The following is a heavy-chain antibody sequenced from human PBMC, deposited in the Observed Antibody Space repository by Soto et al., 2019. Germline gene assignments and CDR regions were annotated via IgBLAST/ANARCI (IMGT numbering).Heavy chain of an antibody. V-gene: IGHV3-74*01. J-gene: IGHJ6*03. Sequence: GVSLRLSCAASGFPFSSYWMHWVRQAPGKGLVWVSRINSDGSSTSYADSVKGRFTISRDNAKNTLYLQMNSLRAEDMAVYYCATHDYRDYYYMDIWGKGTTVTVSS. CDR1: GFPFSSYW. CDR2: INSDGSST. CDR3: ATHDYRDYYYMDI. D-gene: IGHD4-4*01.